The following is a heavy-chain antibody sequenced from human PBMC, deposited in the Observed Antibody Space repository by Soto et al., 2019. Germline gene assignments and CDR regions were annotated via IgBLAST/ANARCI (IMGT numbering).Heavy chain of an antibody. CDR2: ISAYNGNT. D-gene: IGHD3-10*01. Sequence: QVQLAQSAAEVKKPGASVKVSCKASGYSFTSYGITWVRQAPGQGLEWMGWISAYNGNTKYAQNLQDRVTLTTDTSTNPAYMELRSLTSDDTAVYYCARETSGSYYKLDLWGRGTLVTVPA. CDR1: GYSFTSYG. J-gene: IGHJ2*01. V-gene: IGHV1-18*01. CDR3: ARETSGSYYKLDL.